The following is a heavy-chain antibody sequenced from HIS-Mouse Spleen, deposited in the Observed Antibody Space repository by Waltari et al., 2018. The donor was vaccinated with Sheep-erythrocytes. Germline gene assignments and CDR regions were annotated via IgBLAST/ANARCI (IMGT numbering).Heavy chain of an antibody. V-gene: IGHV4-34*01. D-gene: IGHD3-22*01. CDR2: INHSGST. Sequence: QVQLQQWGAGLLKPSETLSLTCAVYGGSFSGYYWSWIRQPPGKGLEWIGEINHSGSTNYNPSLKRRVTISVDTSKNQFSLKLSAVTAADTAVYYCARSITMIVVVIKTNWFDPWGQGTLVTVSS. CDR1: GGSFSGYY. CDR3: ARSITMIVVVIKTNWFDP. J-gene: IGHJ5*02.